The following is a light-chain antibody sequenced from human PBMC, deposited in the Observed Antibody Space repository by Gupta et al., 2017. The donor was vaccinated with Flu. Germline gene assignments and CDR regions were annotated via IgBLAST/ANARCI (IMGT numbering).Light chain of an antibody. Sequence: EVVMTHSPATLSVSPGDSANVSCRASQSISSNLAWYQQKPGQAPRLLIYDVSTRATGISAKFSGSGSGTEFSLTISSLESEDFAVYYCQQYKNWPRWSFGQGTKVEVK. CDR2: DVS. J-gene: IGKJ1*01. CDR1: QSISSN. V-gene: IGKV3-15*01. CDR3: QQYKNWPRWS.